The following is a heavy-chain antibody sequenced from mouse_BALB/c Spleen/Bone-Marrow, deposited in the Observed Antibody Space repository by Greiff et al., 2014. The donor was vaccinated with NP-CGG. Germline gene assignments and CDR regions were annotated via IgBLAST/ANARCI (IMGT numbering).Heavy chain of an antibody. CDR2: VNHNNGGT. CDR1: GYSFTGYY. CDR3: AIYLYGNYFDY. J-gene: IGHJ2*01. Sequence: EVMLVESGPDLVKPGASVKISCKASGYSFTGYYMHWVKQSHGKSLEWIGRVNHNNGGTSYNQKFKGKAILTVDKSSSTAYMELRIRTSEYSAVCDGAIYLYGNYFDYWGQGTTLTVSS. D-gene: IGHD2-1*01. V-gene: IGHV1-43*01.